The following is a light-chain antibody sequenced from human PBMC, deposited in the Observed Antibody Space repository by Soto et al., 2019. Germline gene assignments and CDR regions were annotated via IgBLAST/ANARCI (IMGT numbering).Light chain of an antibody. Sequence: QSAPTQPASVSGCPGQSITISCTGTSSDVGGYNYVFWYQQHPDKAPKLMIYDVSTRPSAVSYRFSGSKSGNAASLTISGLQAEDEAGYGCRSYTRGSTVGVFGTGTKVTV. CDR2: DVS. CDR1: SSDVGGYNY. V-gene: IGLV2-14*01. J-gene: IGLJ1*01. CDR3: RSYTRGSTVGV.